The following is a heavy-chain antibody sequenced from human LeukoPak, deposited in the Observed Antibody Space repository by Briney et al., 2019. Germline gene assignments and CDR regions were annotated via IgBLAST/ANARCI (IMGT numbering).Heavy chain of an antibody. V-gene: IGHV1-2*02. D-gene: IGHD3-10*01. Sequence: ASVKVSCKASGYTFIGYYMHWVRQAPGQGLEWMGWINPNSGGTNYAQKFQGRVTMTRDTSISTAYMELSRLRSDDTAVYYCARDSRISGSGSYYGYWGQGTLVTVSS. CDR1: GYTFIGYY. CDR2: INPNSGGT. CDR3: ARDSRISGSGSYYGY. J-gene: IGHJ4*02.